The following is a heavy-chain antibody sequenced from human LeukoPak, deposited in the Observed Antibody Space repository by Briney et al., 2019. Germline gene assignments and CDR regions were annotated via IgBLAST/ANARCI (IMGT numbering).Heavy chain of an antibody. J-gene: IGHJ4*02. CDR3: AIGAPLGY. CDR1: GFTFSSYA. Sequence: GGSLRLSCAASGFTFSSYAMHWVRQAPGKGLEWVAVISHDGSNKYYADSVKGRFTISRDNSKNTLYLQMNSLRAEDTAVYYCAIGAPLGYWGQGTLVTVSS. CDR2: ISHDGSNK. D-gene: IGHD3-16*01. V-gene: IGHV3-30*01.